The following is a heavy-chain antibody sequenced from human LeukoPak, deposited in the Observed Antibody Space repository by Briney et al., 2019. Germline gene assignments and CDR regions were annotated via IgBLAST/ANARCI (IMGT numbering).Heavy chain of an antibody. CDR3: ARRRVVVVAATVPSLKRYWYFDL. CDR2: INHNGST. Sequence: SETLSLTCAVYGGSFSGYYWSWIRQPPGKGLEWIGEINHNGSTNYNPSLKSRVTISVDTSKNQFSLKLRSVSAADTAVYYCARRRVVVVAATVPSLKRYWYFDLWGRGTLVTVSS. J-gene: IGHJ2*01. D-gene: IGHD2-15*01. V-gene: IGHV4-34*01. CDR1: GGSFSGYY.